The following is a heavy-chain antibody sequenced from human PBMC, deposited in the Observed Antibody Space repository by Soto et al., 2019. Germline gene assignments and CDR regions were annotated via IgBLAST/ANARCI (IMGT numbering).Heavy chain of an antibody. J-gene: IGHJ4*02. CDR3: TKVISLGELSAADH. D-gene: IGHD3-16*02. Sequence: VQLVESGGGLVQPGRSLRRSCVASGFTFDDYGMHWVRQAPGKGLEWVSGMSWNGGSIAYADSVKGRFTISRDNAKNSPYSQMNSLRPEDTALYYCTKVISLGELSAADHWGQGTLVSVSS. V-gene: IGHV3-9*01. CDR1: GFTFDDYG. CDR2: MSWNGGSI.